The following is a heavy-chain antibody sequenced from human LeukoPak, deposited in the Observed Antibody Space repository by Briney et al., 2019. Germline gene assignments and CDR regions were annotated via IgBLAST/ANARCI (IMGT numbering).Heavy chain of an antibody. CDR1: GYTFTDYY. V-gene: IGHV1-2*02. J-gene: IGHJ3*02. CDR3: ARNGVVYDI. D-gene: IGHD3-16*01. CDR2: INSNSAGT. Sequence: ASVKVSCKASGYTFTDYYIHWVRQAPGQGLEWMGWINSNSAGTNYAQNFQGRVTMTRDTSISTAYMELSRLTSDDTAVYYCARNGVVYDIWGQGTMLTVSS.